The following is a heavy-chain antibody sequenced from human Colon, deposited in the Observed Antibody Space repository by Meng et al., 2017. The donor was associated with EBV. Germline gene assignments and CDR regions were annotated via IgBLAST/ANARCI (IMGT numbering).Heavy chain of an antibody. CDR2: IYHSGST. Sequence: VQLMYAGHGLVKPSDTLSLPCAVSGCSISSVYWWTWVRQSPGKGLEWIGEIYHSGSTNYNPSLKSRVTISVDKSKNQFSLKLTSVTAADTAVYYCARGGYYSFDYWGQRTLVTVSS. V-gene: IGHV4-4*02. CDR1: GCSISSVYW. CDR3: ARGGYYSFDY. D-gene: IGHD5-18*01. J-gene: IGHJ4*02.